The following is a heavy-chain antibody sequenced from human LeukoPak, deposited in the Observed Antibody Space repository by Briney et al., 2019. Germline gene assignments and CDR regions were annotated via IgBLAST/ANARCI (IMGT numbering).Heavy chain of an antibody. V-gene: IGHV3-23*01. Sequence: GGSLRLSCAASGFTFNYYAMSWVRQAPGKGLEWVSGISDNEGRTYYTDSVKGRFTVSRDNAKNTVYLQMHNLRADDTAVYFCARHDSFIPYWGQGTLVTVSS. CDR2: ISDNEGRT. CDR1: GFTFNYYA. J-gene: IGHJ4*02. CDR3: ARHDSFIPY. D-gene: IGHD5-18*01.